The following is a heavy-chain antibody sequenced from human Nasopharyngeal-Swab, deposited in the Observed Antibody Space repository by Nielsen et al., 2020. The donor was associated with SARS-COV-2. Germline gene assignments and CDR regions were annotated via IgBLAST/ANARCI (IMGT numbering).Heavy chain of an antibody. V-gene: IGHV3-48*03. CDR2: ISSSGSTI. CDR1: GFTFSSYE. Sequence: GESLKISCAASGFTFSSYEMNWVRQAPGKGLEWVSYISSSGSTIYYADSVKGRFTISRDNAKNSLYLQMNSLRAEDTAVYYCARVSFDSSGYYSTGPQKYWGQGTLVTVSS. J-gene: IGHJ4*02. CDR3: ARVSFDSSGYYSTGPQKY. D-gene: IGHD3-22*01.